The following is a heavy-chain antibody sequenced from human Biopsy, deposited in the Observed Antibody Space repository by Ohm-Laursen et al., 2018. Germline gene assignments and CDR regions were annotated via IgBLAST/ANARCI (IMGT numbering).Heavy chain of an antibody. D-gene: IGHD3-3*01. CDR1: GFTVSDNH. V-gene: IGHV3-53*01. Sequence: SLRLSCTASGFTVSDNHISWIRQAPGKGLQWVSLIYSDGNTYYADSVKGRFTISRDIPGNTLYLQMNSLRAEDTAVYYCARGPGKVWSGYYTWGQGSLVSVSS. CDR3: ARGPGKVWSGYYT. J-gene: IGHJ5*02. CDR2: IYSDGNT.